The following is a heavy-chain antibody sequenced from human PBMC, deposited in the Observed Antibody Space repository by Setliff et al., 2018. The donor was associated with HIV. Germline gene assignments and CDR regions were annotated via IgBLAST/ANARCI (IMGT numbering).Heavy chain of an antibody. CDR3: ARAAAGNTGPFDL. D-gene: IGHD4-17*01. Sequence: SETLSLTCTVSGGSISSGSYYWSWIRQPAGKGLEWIGRVYSSGGTNYNPSLKSRVTITVDTSKNQFSLKLSSVTAADTAVYYCARAAAGNTGPFDLWGQGSPVTVSS. CDR1: GGSISSGSYY. V-gene: IGHV4-61*02. J-gene: IGHJ4*02. CDR2: VYSSGGT.